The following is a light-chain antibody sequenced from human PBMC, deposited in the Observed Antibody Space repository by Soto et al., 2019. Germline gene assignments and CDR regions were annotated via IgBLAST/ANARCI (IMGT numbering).Light chain of an antibody. CDR3: CSYAGSSTYV. V-gene: IGLV2-23*01. Sequence: QSALTQPASVSGSPGQSITISCTGTNRDVGTYSLVSWYQQYPGKAPKLMVYEGSKRPSGISNRFSGSKSGNTASLTISGLQAEDEDDYYCCSYAGSSTYVFGSGTKLTVL. CDR2: EGS. CDR1: NRDVGTYSL. J-gene: IGLJ1*01.